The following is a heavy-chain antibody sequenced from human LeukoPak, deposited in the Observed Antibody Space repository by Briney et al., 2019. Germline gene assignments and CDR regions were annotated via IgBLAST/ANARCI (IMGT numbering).Heavy chain of an antibody. V-gene: IGHV4-59*01. Sequence: SETLSLTCTVSGGSINSYYWSWIRQPPGKGLEWIGYISYSGSTNYKPYLKSRVTISLDTSKNQFSLKLSSVTAADTALYYCARGNANWGEGRTATVSS. CDR1: GGSINSYY. CDR3: ARGNAN. CDR2: ISYSGST. J-gene: IGHJ1*01.